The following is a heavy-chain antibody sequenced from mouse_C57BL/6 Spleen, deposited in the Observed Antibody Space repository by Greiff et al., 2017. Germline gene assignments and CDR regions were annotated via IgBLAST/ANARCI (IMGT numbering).Heavy chain of an antibody. CDR1: GYTFTDYY. V-gene: IGHV1-26*01. Sequence: VQLQQSGPELVKPGASVKISCKASGYTFTDYYMNWVKQSHGKSLEWIGDINPNNGGTSYNQKFKGKATLTVDKSSSTAYMELRSLTSEDSAVYYCARVGTTVVATRYFDYWGQGTTLTVSS. CDR2: INPNNGGT. CDR3: ARVGTTVVATRYFDY. D-gene: IGHD1-1*01. J-gene: IGHJ2*01.